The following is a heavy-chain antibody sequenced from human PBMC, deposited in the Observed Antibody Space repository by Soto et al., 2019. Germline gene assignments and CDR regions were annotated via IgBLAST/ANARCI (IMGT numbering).Heavy chain of an antibody. V-gene: IGHV3-21*01. CDR2: ISSSSSYI. Sequence: PGGSLRLSCAASGFTFSSSAFHWVRQAPGKGLEWVSPISSSSSYIYYADSVKGRFTISRDNAKNSLYLQMNSLRAEDTAVYYCARMVGATTYDPLDDAFDIWGQGTMVTVS. CDR3: ARMVGATTYDPLDDAFDI. CDR1: GFTFSSSA. D-gene: IGHD1-26*01. J-gene: IGHJ3*02.